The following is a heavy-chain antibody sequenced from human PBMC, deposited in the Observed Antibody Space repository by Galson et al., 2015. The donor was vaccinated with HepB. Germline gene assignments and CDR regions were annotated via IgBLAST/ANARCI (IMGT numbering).Heavy chain of an antibody. CDR3: ARGIVVVTAISWYFDY. V-gene: IGHV3-30-3*01. Sequence: LRLSCAASGFTFSSYAMHWVRQAPGKGLEWVAVISYDGSNKYYADSVKGRFTISRDNSKNTLYLQMNSLRAEDTAVYYCARGIVVVTAISWYFDYWGQGTLVTVSS. D-gene: IGHD2-21*02. CDR2: ISYDGSNK. J-gene: IGHJ4*02. CDR1: GFTFSSYA.